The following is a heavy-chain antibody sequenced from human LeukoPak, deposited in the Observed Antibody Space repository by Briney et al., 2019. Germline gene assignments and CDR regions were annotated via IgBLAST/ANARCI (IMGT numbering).Heavy chain of an antibody. Sequence: SETLSLTCTVSGGSISSGGYYWSWIRQHPGKGLEWIGYIYYSGSTYYNPSLKSRVTISVGTSKNQFSLKLSSVTAADTAVYYCARSPSYDFWSGYYRGNWFDPWGQGTLVTVSS. CDR2: IYYSGST. CDR1: GGSISSGGYY. J-gene: IGHJ5*02. D-gene: IGHD3-3*01. CDR3: ARSPSYDFWSGYYRGNWFDP. V-gene: IGHV4-31*03.